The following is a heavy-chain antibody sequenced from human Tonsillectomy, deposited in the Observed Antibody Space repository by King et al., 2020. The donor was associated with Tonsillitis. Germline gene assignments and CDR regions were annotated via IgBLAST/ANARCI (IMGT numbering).Heavy chain of an antibody. CDR3: AGRGPSLSSGWNY. V-gene: IGHV3-21*01. CDR2: ISSSSSYI. Sequence: VQLVESGGGLVKPGGSLRLSCAASGFTFSSYSMNWVRQAPGKGLEWVASISSSSSYIYYADSVKGRFTISRDNAKNTLYLQMNSLRAEDTAVYYCAGRGPSLSSGWNYCGEGTLVTVSS. CDR1: GFTFSSYS. D-gene: IGHD6-19*01. J-gene: IGHJ4*02.